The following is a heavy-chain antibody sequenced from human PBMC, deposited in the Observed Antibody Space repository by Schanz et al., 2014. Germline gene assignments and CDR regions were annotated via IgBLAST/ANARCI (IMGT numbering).Heavy chain of an antibody. V-gene: IGHV3-74*01. CDR1: GFTFSSYW. CDR2: IKSDGSST. CDR3: AASSGWHPSTDY. D-gene: IGHD6-19*01. Sequence: EAHLVESGGGLVQPGGSLRLSCAASGFTFSSYWMHWVRQVPGKGLVWVSRIKSDGSSTSYADSVKGRFTISRDNSKNSLYLQMNSLRAEDTAVYYCAASSGWHPSTDYWGQGTLVTVSS. J-gene: IGHJ4*02.